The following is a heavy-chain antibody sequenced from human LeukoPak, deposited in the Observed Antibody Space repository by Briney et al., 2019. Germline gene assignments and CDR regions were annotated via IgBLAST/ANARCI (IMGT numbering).Heavy chain of an antibody. Sequence: ASVKVSCKASGYTFTGYYMHWVRQAPGQGLEWMGWINPNSGGTNYAQKFQGRVTMTRDTSISTAYMELSRLRSADTAVYYCARDLEDIVVVPAALNYFDYWGQGTLVTVSS. CDR2: INPNSGGT. J-gene: IGHJ4*02. D-gene: IGHD2-2*01. CDR3: ARDLEDIVVVPAALNYFDY. CDR1: GYTFTGYY. V-gene: IGHV1-2*02.